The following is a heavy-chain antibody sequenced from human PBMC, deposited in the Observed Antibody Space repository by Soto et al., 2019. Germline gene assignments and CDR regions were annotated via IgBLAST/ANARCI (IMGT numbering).Heavy chain of an antibody. Sequence: PSETLSLTCAVYGGSFSGYYWSWIRQPPGKGLEWIGEINHSGSTNYNPSLKSRVTISVDTSKNQFSLKLSSVTAADTAVYYCARSQYSSSSRGRADYWGQGTLVTVSS. CDR3: ARSQYSSSSRGRADY. CDR1: GGSFSGYY. V-gene: IGHV4-34*01. CDR2: INHSGST. D-gene: IGHD6-6*01. J-gene: IGHJ4*02.